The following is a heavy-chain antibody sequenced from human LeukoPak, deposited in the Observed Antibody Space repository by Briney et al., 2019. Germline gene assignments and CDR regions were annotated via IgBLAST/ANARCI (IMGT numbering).Heavy chain of an antibody. Sequence: GGSLRLSCAASGFTFSSYWMSWVRQAPGKGLEWVANIKQDGSEKYYVDSVKGRFTISRDNAKNSLYLQMNSLRAEDTAVYYCARDSSGYDYDWFDPWGQGTLVTVSS. V-gene: IGHV3-7*01. CDR1: GFTFSSYW. J-gene: IGHJ5*02. CDR2: IKQDGSEK. D-gene: IGHD5-12*01. CDR3: ARDSSGYDYDWFDP.